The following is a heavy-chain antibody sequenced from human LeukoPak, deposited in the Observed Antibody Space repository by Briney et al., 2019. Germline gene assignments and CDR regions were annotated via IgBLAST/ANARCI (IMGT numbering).Heavy chain of an antibody. CDR2: ISGSGGST. V-gene: IGHV3-23*01. CDR3: AKDKDDFWSGYYPFDY. Sequence: PGGSLRLSCAASGFTFSGYAMSWVRQAPGKGLGWVSAISGSGGSTYYADSVKGRFTISRDNSKNTLYLQMNSLRAEDTAVYYCAKDKDDFWSGYYPFDYWGQGTLVTVSS. CDR1: GFTFSGYA. J-gene: IGHJ4*02. D-gene: IGHD3-3*01.